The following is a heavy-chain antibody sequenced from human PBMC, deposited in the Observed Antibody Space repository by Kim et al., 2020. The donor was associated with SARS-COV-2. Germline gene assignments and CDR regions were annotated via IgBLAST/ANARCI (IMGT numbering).Heavy chain of an antibody. Sequence: DSVKGRFTISRDNSKNTLYLQMNSLRAEDTAVYYCAKESSIAARAAFDIWGQGTMVTVSS. V-gene: IGHV3-30*02. CDR3: AKESSIAARAAFDI. J-gene: IGHJ3*02. D-gene: IGHD6-6*01.